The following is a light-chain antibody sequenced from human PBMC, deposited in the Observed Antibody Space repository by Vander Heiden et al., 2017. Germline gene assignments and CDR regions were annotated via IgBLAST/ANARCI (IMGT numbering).Light chain of an antibody. J-gene: IGKJ1*01. CDR2: GAS. CDR1: QSVSSSY. V-gene: IGKV3-20*01. Sequence: PGTLSLSPGERATLSCRASQSVSSSYLAWYQQKPGQAPRLLIYGASSRATGIPDRFSGSGYGTDFTLTISRREPEDFAVYYCQQYGSSPLLTFGQGTKVEIK. CDR3: QQYGSSPLLT.